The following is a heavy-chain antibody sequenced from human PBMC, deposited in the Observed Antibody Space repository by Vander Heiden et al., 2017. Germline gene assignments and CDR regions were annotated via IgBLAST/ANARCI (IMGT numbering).Heavy chain of an antibody. CDR3: AREGRGQTPAGGWYYYYGMDV. J-gene: IGHJ6*02. CDR1: GFTFSSYW. Sequence: EVQLVESGGGLLQPGGSLRLSCAASGFTFSSYWMNWVRQAPGKGLEWVANIKQDGSEKYYVDSVKGRFTISRDNAKNSLYLQMNSLRAEDTAVYYCAREGRGQTPAGGWYYYYGMDVWGQGTTVTVSS. V-gene: IGHV3-7*01. CDR2: IKQDGSEK. D-gene: IGHD3-10*01.